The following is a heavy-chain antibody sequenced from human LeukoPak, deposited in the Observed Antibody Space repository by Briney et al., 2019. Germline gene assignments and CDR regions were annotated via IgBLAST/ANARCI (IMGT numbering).Heavy chain of an antibody. J-gene: IGHJ4*02. CDR3: ARVEATATAYFDY. Sequence: SETLSLTCSVSGGSVSSGNYYWSWIRQPAGKGLEWIGRIYPSGNTNYNPSLKSRVTISMDTSKNQFSLKLSSVTAADTPVYYCARVEATATAYFDYWGQGTLVTVSS. D-gene: IGHD5-18*01. CDR1: GGSVSSGNYY. CDR2: IYPSGNT. V-gene: IGHV4-61*02.